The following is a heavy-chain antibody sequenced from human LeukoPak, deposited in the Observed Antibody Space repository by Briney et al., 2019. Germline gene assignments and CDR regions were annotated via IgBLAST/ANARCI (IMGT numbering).Heavy chain of an antibody. CDR2: IYYSGST. CDR3: ARAIDSSSWGFDP. V-gene: IGHV4-59*12. D-gene: IGHD6-13*01. CDR1: GGSISSYY. Sequence: SETLSLTCTVSGGSISSYYWSWIRQPPGKGLEWIGYIYYSGSTNYNPSLKSRVTISVDTSKNQFSLKLSSVTAADTAVYYCARAIDSSSWGFDPWGQGTLVTVSS. J-gene: IGHJ5*02.